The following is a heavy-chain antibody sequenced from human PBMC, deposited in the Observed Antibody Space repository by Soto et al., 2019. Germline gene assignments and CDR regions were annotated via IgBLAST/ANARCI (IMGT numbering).Heavy chain of an antibody. CDR3: ARVLSYYDILNGYPPLDH. J-gene: IGHJ4*02. Sequence: PSETLSLTCTVSGGAVTSGDYYWSWIRQPPGKGLEWIGYIYYSGSTSYNPSLKSRVSISVDTSRNQVSLKVTSVTAADTAVYYCARVLSYYDILNGYPPLDHWGQGTLVTV. D-gene: IGHD3-9*01. CDR2: IYYSGST. V-gene: IGHV4-30-4*01. CDR1: GGAVTSGDYY.